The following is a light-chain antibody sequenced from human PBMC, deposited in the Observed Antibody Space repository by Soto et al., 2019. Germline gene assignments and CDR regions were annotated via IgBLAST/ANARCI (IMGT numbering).Light chain of an antibody. CDR3: QQYYSYPLT. Sequence: AIRMTQSPSSLSASTGERVTITCRASQGVSSYLAWYQQKPGKAPKLLIYAASTLQSGVPSRFSGSGSGTDFALTISGLQSEDFATYYCQQYYSYPLTFGRGTKVEIK. CDR1: QGVSSY. CDR2: AAS. J-gene: IGKJ4*01. V-gene: IGKV1-8*01.